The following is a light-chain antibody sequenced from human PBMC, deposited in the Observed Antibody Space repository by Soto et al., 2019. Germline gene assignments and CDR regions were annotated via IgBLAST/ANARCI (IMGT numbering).Light chain of an antibody. CDR2: DAS. CDR3: QQRRYWPVT. CDR1: QSVSSY. J-gene: IGKJ1*01. Sequence: EIVVAQSAAILSMSPWERATLSCRASQSVSSYFAWYQQKPGQAPRLLIYDASNRATGVPARFSGSGSGTDFTLTISSLEPEDFAVYYCQQRRYWPVTFGQGTKVDIK. V-gene: IGKV3-11*01.